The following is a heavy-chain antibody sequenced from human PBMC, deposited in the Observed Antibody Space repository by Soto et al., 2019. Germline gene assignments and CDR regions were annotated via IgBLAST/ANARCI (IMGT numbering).Heavy chain of an antibody. V-gene: IGHV1-69*13. CDR3: AGGSPEVSGYYLHHYYYGMDV. Sequence: SVKVSCKASGGTFSSYAISWVRQAPGQGLEWMGGIIPIFGTANYAQKFQGRVTITADESTSTAYMELSSLRSEDTAVYYCAGGSPEVSGYYLHHYYYGMDVWGQGTTVTVSS. CDR1: GGTFSSYA. J-gene: IGHJ6*02. D-gene: IGHD3-22*01. CDR2: IIPIFGTA.